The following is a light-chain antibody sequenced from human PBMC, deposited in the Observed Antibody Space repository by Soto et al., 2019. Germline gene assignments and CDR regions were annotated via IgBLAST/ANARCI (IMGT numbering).Light chain of an antibody. J-gene: IGKJ5*01. CDR3: QQYGSSLLT. V-gene: IGKV3-20*01. Sequence: DIVLTQSPGTLSLSPGERVTLSCRASQTIRSTYFAWYQQKPGQAPRLLIYGASSRAAGIPVRFSGTGSGTDFALTSSRLEPEDSAVYYCQQYGSSLLTFGRGTRLEIK. CDR2: GAS. CDR1: QTIRSTY.